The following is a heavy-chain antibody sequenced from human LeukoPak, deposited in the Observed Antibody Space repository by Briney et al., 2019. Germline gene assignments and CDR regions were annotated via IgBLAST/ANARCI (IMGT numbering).Heavy chain of an antibody. J-gene: IGHJ5*02. CDR3: ARQGIVGATVYRLNWFDP. CDR2: IYYSGST. D-gene: IGHD1-26*01. V-gene: IGHV4-39*01. Sequence: SETLSLTCTVSGGSISSSSYYWGWIRQPPGKGLEWIGSIYYSGSTYYNPSLKSRVTISVDTSKNQFSLKLSSVTAADTAVYYCARQGIVGATVYRLNWFDPWGQGTLVTVSS. CDR1: GGSISSSSYY.